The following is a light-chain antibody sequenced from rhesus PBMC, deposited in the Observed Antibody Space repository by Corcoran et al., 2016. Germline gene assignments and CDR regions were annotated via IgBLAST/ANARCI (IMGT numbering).Light chain of an antibody. Sequence: IQMTQSPSSLSASVGDRVTITCRASQGISSWLAWYQQTPGKAPKLLSYKASSLQSGVPSRFRGSGSATYFTLTISSLQPEYFATYYGKQYNSAPLTFDGGTKVEIK. J-gene: IGKJ4*01. CDR1: QGISSW. CDR2: KAS. CDR3: KQYNSAPLT. V-gene: IGKV1-21*01.